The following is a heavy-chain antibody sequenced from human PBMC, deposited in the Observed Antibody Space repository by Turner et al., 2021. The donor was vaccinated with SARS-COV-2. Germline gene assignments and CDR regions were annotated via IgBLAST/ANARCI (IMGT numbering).Heavy chain of an antibody. J-gene: IGHJ4*02. D-gene: IGHD3-22*01. CDR1: GGSISTYY. CDR3: ARRGAYTSGYPL. V-gene: IGHV4-59*08. Sequence: QVQLQESGTGLVKPSETLSLTCTVSGGSISTYYWSWIRQPPGKGLECIEYIYYNGSTNYNPSLKSRVTISVDTSKNQFSLKLSSVTAADTAVYYCARRGAYTSGYPLWGQGTLVTVSS. CDR2: IYYNGST.